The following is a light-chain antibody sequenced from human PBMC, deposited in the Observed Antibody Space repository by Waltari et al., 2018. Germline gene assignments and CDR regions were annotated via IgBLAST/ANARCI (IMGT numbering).Light chain of an antibody. CDR2: EVS. CDR1: SSDVGAYSY. V-gene: IGLV2-14*01. CDR3: SSFTTTSTWV. Sequence: QSALTQPASVYGSPGQSTTISCSGTSSDVGAYSYFSWYQHHPGTAPKLLIFEVSNRPSGVSDRFSGSKSGNTASLTISGLQAEDEADYYCSSFTTTSTWVFGGGTKLTVL. J-gene: IGLJ3*02.